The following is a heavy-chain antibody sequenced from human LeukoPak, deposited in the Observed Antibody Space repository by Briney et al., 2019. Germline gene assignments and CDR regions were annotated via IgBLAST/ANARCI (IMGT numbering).Heavy chain of an antibody. J-gene: IGHJ5*02. Sequence: SETLSLTCTVSGGSISSYYWSWIRQPPGKGLEWIGYIYHSGSTNYNPSLQSRVTISVDTSKNQFSLNLNSVTAADTAVYYCARILTSNWFDPWGQGTLVTVSS. D-gene: IGHD4/OR15-4a*01. CDR2: IYHSGST. CDR3: ARILTSNWFDP. CDR1: GGSISSYY. V-gene: IGHV4-59*01.